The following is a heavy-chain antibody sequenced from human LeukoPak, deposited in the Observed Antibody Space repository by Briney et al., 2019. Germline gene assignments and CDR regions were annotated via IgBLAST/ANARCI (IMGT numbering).Heavy chain of an antibody. Sequence: SGTLSLTCAVSGGSISSSNWWSWVRQPPGKGLEWIGEIYHSGSTNYNPSLKSRVTISVDKSKNQFSLKLSSVTAADTAVYYCARAPLYGSGSYYFDYWGQGTLVTVSS. CDR2: IYHSGST. D-gene: IGHD3-10*01. CDR3: ARAPLYGSGSYYFDY. CDR1: GGSISSSNW. V-gene: IGHV4-4*02. J-gene: IGHJ4*02.